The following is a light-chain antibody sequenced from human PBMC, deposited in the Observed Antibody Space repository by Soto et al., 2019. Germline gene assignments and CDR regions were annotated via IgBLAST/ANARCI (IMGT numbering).Light chain of an antibody. CDR3: QSYDSSLSGSV. CDR2: GNS. V-gene: IGLV1-40*01. Sequence: QSVLTQSPSVSGASGQRVTISCTGSSSNIGAGYDVHWYQQLPGTAPKLLIYGNSNRPSGVPDRFSGSKSGTSASLAITGLQAEDEADYYCQSYDSSLSGSVFGGGTQLTVL. CDR1: SSNIGAGYD. J-gene: IGLJ2*01.